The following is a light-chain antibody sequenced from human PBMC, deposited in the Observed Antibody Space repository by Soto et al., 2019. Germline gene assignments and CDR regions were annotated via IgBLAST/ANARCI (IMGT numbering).Light chain of an antibody. CDR2: GTA. V-gene: IGKV3D-15*01. CDR1: QSVSTN. Sequence: EIVMTPFPATLSVSLGERATLSCRASQSVSTNLAWYQQKPGQAPRLLIYGTASRATGSPDRFSGSGAGTDFSLTINSRVHDDFAVYYCQQRNDWPPITFGQGTRLEIK. J-gene: IGKJ5*01. CDR3: QQRNDWPPIT.